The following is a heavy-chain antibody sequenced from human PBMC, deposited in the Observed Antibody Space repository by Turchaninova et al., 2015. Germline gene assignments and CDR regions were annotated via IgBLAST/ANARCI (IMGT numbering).Heavy chain of an antibody. CDR3: ATSQYYHDSSGYTGPFDI. CDR1: GFTFSSYG. V-gene: IGHV3-33*01. CDR2: IWYDGSNK. D-gene: IGHD3-22*01. J-gene: IGHJ3*02. Sequence: VGSWGGVVQPGRSLRLSCAASGFTFSSYGMHWVRQPPGKGLEWVAVIWYDGSNKYYAYSVKGRFSISRDNSKNTLYLQMNSLRAEDTAMYYCATSQYYHDSSGYTGPFDIWGQGTMVTVSS.